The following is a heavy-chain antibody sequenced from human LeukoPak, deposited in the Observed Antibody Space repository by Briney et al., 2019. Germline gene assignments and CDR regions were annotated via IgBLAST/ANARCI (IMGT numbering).Heavy chain of an antibody. D-gene: IGHD3-10*01. CDR1: GYTFTSYG. V-gene: IGHV1-18*01. J-gene: IGHJ4*02. Sequence: ASVKVSCKASGYTFTSYGISWVRQAPGQGPEWMGWISAYNGNTNYAQKLQGRVTMTTDTSTSTAYMELRSLRSDDTAVYYCARSPKYYYGSGSVDYWGQGTLVTVSS. CDR3: ARSPKYYYGSGSVDY. CDR2: ISAYNGNT.